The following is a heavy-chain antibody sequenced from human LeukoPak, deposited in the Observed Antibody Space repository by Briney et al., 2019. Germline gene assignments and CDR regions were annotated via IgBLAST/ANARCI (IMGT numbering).Heavy chain of an antibody. CDR2: ITSSGYNT. CDR1: SSYA. Sequence: GGSLRLSCTTSSSYAMSWVRQAPGKGLEWVSSITSSGYNTYYADSVKGRFTISRDNSKNTLYLQSNSLRVEDTAVYYCAKSNGYFEYWGQGTLAPVSS. CDR3: AKSNGYFEY. D-gene: IGHD3-22*01. V-gene: IGHV3-23*01. J-gene: IGHJ4*02.